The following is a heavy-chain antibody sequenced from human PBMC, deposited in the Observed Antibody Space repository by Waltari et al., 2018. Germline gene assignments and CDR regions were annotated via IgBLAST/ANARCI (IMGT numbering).Heavy chain of an antibody. CDR2: INGAGVTT. D-gene: IGHD2-15*01. CDR1: GFSFSLYW. J-gene: IGHJ4*02. CDR3: AMLRVVSVFDPLDD. Sequence: EVQLVESGGGLVQPGGSLRLSCAASGFSFSLYWMHWVRQVPGKGLVWVARINGAGVTTNDADSVKGRFIISRDNAKNTLYLQMNSLTAEETAVYYCAMLRVVSVFDPLDDWGQGTLVTVSS. V-gene: IGHV3-74*01.